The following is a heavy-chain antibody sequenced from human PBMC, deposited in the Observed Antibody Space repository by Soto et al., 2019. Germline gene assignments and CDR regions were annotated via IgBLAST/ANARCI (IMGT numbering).Heavy chain of an antibody. CDR1: GFTFSSYE. D-gene: IGHD3-3*01. V-gene: IGHV3-48*03. Sequence: GGSLRLSCAASGFTFSSYEMNWVRQAPGKGLEWVSYISSSGSTIYYADSVKGRFTISRDNAKNSLYLQMNSLRAEDTAVYYCAGKYYDFWSGYLNYYYGMDVWGQGTTVTVSS. J-gene: IGHJ6*02. CDR2: ISSSGSTI. CDR3: AGKYYDFWSGYLNYYYGMDV.